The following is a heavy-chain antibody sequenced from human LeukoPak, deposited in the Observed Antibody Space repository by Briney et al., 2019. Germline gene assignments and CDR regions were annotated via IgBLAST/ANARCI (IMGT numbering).Heavy chain of an antibody. V-gene: IGHV3-23*01. Sequence: GGSLRLSCAASGFTFSTYAMRWVRQAPGKGLQWVSAIGGSGGSAHYADSVKGRFTISRDNSKNTLYLQMNSLRAEDTAVYYCAKKMLAHMDVWGKGTTVTVSS. D-gene: IGHD3-10*02. J-gene: IGHJ6*03. CDR2: IGGSGGSA. CDR1: GFTFSTYA. CDR3: AKKMLAHMDV.